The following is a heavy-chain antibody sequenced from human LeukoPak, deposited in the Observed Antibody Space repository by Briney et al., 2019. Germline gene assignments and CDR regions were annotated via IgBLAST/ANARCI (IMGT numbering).Heavy chain of an antibody. V-gene: IGHV1-2*04. CDR2: INPNSGGT. Sequence: GASVTVSFKASGYTFTGYYMHWVRQAPGQGLEWMGWINPNSGGTNYAQKFQGWVTMTRDTSISTAYMELSRLRSDDTAVYYCARAPGYSSSWYDYWGQGTLVTVSS. J-gene: IGHJ4*02. D-gene: IGHD6-13*01. CDR1: GYTFTGYY. CDR3: ARAPGYSSSWYDY.